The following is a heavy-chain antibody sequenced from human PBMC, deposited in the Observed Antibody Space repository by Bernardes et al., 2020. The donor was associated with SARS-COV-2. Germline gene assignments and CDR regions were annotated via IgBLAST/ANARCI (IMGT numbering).Heavy chain of an antibody. Sequence: GGSLRLSCVGSGFTFNKYWMHWGRQAPGNGLVWVARINSDGSNRDYADSVRGRFTISRDNAKNTLYVQMSSLRADDTAVYYCATGGDGRTAPGMDVWGQGTTVTVSS. CDR3: ATGGDGRTAPGMDV. J-gene: IGHJ6*02. CDR1: GFTFNKYW. D-gene: IGHD3-16*01. V-gene: IGHV3-74*01. CDR2: INSDGSNR.